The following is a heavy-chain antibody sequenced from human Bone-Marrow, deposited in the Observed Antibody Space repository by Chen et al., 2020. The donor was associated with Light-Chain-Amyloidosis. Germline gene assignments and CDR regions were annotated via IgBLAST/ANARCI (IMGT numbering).Heavy chain of an antibody. V-gene: IGHV3-73*02. CDR1: GFTFSGSA. CDR2: IRSKANSYAT. Sequence: EVQLVESGGGLVQPGGSLKLSCEASGFTFSGSAMHWVRQASGKGLEWVGRIRSKANSYATAYAASVKGRFTISRDDSKNTAYLQMNSLKTEDTAVYYCTNLMATTTLGGQGTLVTVSS. J-gene: IGHJ4*02. CDR3: TNLMATTTL. D-gene: IGHD1-1*01.